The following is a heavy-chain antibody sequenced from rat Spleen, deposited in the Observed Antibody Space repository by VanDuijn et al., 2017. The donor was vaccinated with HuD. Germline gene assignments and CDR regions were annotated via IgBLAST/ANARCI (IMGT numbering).Heavy chain of an antibody. CDR1: GFTFSNYD. J-gene: IGHJ4*01. V-gene: IGHV5S13*01. Sequence: EVQLVESGGGLVQPGRFLKVSCAASGFTFSNYDMAWVRQAPTKGLEWIASISTGGDNTYFRDSVKGRFTLSRDNAKNTQSLQMDSLRSEDTAIYYCTRGYVMDAWGQGASVTVSS. CDR3: TRGYVMDA. CDR2: ISTGGDNT.